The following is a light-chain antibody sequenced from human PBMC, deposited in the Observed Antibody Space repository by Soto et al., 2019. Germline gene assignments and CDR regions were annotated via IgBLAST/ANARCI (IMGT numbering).Light chain of an antibody. CDR2: WAS. V-gene: IGKV4-1*01. CDR1: QSVLYSSKNKNS. CDR3: QQHYSDPLT. J-gene: IGKJ4*01. Sequence: DIVMTQSPDSLAVSLGERATINCKSSQSVLYSSKNKNSLVWYQQKPGQPPKLLIYWASTRESGVPDRFSGSGSRTDFTLTISSLQAEDVAVYYCQQHYSDPLTFGGGTKVEIK.